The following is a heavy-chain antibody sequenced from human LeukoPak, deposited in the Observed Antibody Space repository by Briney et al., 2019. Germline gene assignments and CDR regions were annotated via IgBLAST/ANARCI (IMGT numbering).Heavy chain of an antibody. CDR2: ISNSGSP. D-gene: IGHD3-16*01. Sequence: ASETLSLTCTVSSASVSSYYWSWVRQPPGGGLEWIGYISNSGSPSYNPSFKSRVTFSADTSKNHLSLKLNSVTPADTAVYFCARGGAGPLRDWGQGTLVTDSS. CDR3: ARGGAGPLRD. CDR1: SASVSSYY. J-gene: IGHJ4*02. V-gene: IGHV4-59*02.